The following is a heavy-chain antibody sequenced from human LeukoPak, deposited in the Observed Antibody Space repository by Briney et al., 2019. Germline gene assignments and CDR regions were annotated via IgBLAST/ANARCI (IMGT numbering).Heavy chain of an antibody. V-gene: IGHV4-39*07. J-gene: IGHJ5*02. CDR2: IYYSGST. CDR3: ARGGVGFDP. Sequence: SETLSLTCTVSGGSISSRSYYWGWIRQPPGKGLEWIGSIYYSGSTYYNPSLKSRVTISVDTSKNQFSLKLSSVTAADTAVYYCARGGVGFDPWGQGTLVTVSS. CDR1: GGSISSRSYY.